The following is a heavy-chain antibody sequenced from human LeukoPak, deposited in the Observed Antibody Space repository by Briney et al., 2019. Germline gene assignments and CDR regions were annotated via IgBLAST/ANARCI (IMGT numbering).Heavy chain of an antibody. CDR2: INPNSGGT. D-gene: IGHD6-6*01. CDR1: GYTFSGYG. V-gene: IGHV1-2*02. J-gene: IGHJ5*02. Sequence: GASVKVSCKASGYTFSGYGITWVRQAPGQGLEWMGWINPNSGGTNYAQKFQGRVTMTRDTSISTAYMELRRLRYDDTAVYYCARVEYTSSAWFDPWGQGTLVTVSS. CDR3: ARVEYTSSAWFDP.